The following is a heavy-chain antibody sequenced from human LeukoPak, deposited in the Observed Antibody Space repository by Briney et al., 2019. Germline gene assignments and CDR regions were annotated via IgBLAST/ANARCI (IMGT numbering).Heavy chain of an antibody. V-gene: IGHV1-2*02. CDR2: INPNSGGT. Sequence: GASVKVSCKASGYTFTGYYMHWVRQAPGQGLEWMGWINPNSGGTNYAQKFQGRVTMTRDTSIRTAYMELSRLRSDDTAVYYCARDRVVPAAYNWFDPWGQGTLVTVSS. D-gene: IGHD2-2*01. CDR1: GYTFTGYY. J-gene: IGHJ5*02. CDR3: ARDRVVPAAYNWFDP.